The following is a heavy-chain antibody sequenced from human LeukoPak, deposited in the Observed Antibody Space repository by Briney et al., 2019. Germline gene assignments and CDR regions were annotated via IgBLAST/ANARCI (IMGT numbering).Heavy chain of an antibody. CDR1: GGSITGSRYY. CDR3: ATGGGISVAGA. Sequence: PETLSLTCTVSGGSITGSRYYWGWIRQPPGKGLESIGSIYYTGTTYYNPSLKSRVTISVDTSKNQFSLKLNSVTAADTAVYYCATGGGISVAGAWGQGTLVTVSS. D-gene: IGHD6-19*01. V-gene: IGHV4-39*07. CDR2: IYYTGTT. J-gene: IGHJ1*01.